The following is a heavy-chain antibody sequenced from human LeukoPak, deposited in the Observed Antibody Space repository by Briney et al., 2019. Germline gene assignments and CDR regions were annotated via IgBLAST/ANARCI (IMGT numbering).Heavy chain of an antibody. CDR2: IKSTVDGGTT. D-gene: IGHD6-19*01. CDR1: GFSLSNFQ. J-gene: IGHJ3*02. V-gene: IGHV3-15*07. Sequence: GGSLRLSCVASGFSLSNFQMYWVRQAPGKGLEWVGRIKSTVDGGTTDLAAPVKGRFTVSRDDSENTLYLQMNSLTTEDTAVYYCTTGGNVMVAGTRAFDIWGHGTTVIVS. CDR3: TTGGNVMVAGTRAFDI.